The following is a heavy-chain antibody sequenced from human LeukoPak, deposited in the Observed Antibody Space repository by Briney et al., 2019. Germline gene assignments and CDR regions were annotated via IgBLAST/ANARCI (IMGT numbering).Heavy chain of an antibody. Sequence: PGGSLRLSCAASGFTFSTFAMTWVRQAPGKGLEWVSAISGSGGSTYYADSVKGRFTISRDNSKNTPYLQMNSLSAEDTAVYYCAKDSENRIAARPFFHYWGQGTLVTVSS. CDR3: AKDSENRIAARPFFHY. J-gene: IGHJ4*02. D-gene: IGHD6-6*01. CDR1: GFTFSTFA. V-gene: IGHV3-23*01. CDR2: ISGSGGST.